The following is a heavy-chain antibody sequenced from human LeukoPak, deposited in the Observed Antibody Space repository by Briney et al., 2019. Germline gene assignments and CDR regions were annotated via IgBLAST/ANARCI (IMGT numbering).Heavy chain of an antibody. CDR2: IKQDGSDK. Sequence: HPGGSLRLSCAASGFTFSSYWMCWVRQAPGKGLEWVAIIKQDGSDKYYVDSVEGRFIISRDNAKNSLYLQMNSLRAEDTAVYYCLTSTRSHRFDYWGQETLVTVSS. CDR3: LTSTRSHRFDY. CDR1: GFTFSSYW. J-gene: IGHJ4*02. V-gene: IGHV3-7*01. D-gene: IGHD2-15*01.